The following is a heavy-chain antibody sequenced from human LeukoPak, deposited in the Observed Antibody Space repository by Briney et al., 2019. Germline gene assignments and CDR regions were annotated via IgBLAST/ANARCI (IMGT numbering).Heavy chain of an antibody. D-gene: IGHD2-21*01. V-gene: IGHV1-24*01. Sequence: VXXXXKVXXYTLXEXXMHWVRXAPGXXLEXXXXXXPEDGETIYAQKFQGRVTVTRDTSTSTVYMELSSLRSEDTAVYYCASPHPAYCNGDCYLDAFDIWGQGTMVTVSS. CDR2: XXPEDGET. CDR1: XYTLXEXX. J-gene: IGHJ3*02. CDR3: ASPHPAYCNGDCYLDAFDI.